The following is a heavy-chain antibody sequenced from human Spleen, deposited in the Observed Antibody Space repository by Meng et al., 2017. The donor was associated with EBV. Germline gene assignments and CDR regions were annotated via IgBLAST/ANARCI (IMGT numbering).Heavy chain of an antibody. CDR1: GYTFSSYG. V-gene: IGHV1-18*01. J-gene: IGHJ4*02. CDR2: ISAYNGNT. D-gene: IGHD3-10*01. CDR3: ASESGRGYTPDY. Sequence: QLWQSGVELNKPGASVKVSCKAFGYTFSSYGISWVRQAPGQGLECMGWISAYNGNTNYAQKVQGRVTMTTDTSTSTAYMDLRSLRSDDTAVYYCASESGRGYTPDYWGQGTLVTVSS.